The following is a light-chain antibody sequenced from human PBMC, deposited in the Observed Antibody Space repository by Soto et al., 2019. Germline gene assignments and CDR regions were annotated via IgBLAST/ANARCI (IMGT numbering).Light chain of an antibody. V-gene: IGKV3-11*01. Sequence: EIVFTQSPATLSLSPGERATLSCRASQSVSSYLAWYQQKPGQAPRLLIYDASSRATGIPARFSGSGSGTDFTLTISSLEPEDFAVYYCQQRSNPITFGQGTRLEIK. CDR1: QSVSSY. CDR2: DAS. J-gene: IGKJ5*01. CDR3: QQRSNPIT.